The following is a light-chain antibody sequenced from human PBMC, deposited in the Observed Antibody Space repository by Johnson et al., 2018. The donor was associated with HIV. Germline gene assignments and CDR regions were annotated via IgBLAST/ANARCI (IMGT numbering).Light chain of an antibody. CDR3: GTWDSSLTSYV. V-gene: IGLV1-51*01. CDR1: SSNIGNSY. Sequence: QAVLTQPPSVSAAPGQKVTISCSGSSSNIGNSYVSWYQQLPGTAPKLLIYDNNKRPSGIPGRFSGSKSGPSATLGITGLKTGDEADYYCGTWDSSLTSYVFGAGTKVTVL. J-gene: IGLJ1*01. CDR2: DNN.